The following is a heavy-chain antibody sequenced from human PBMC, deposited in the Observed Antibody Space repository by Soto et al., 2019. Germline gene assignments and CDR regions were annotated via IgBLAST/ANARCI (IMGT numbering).Heavy chain of an antibody. D-gene: IGHD5-12*01. CDR2: IIPIFGTA. CDR1: GGTFSSYA. CDR3: ARDSGDIVATIPAFDI. Sequence: SVKVSCKASGGTFSSYAISWVRQAPGQGLEWMGGIIPIFGTANYAQKFQGRVTINADESTGTAYMELSSLRSEDTAVYYCARDSGDIVATIPAFDIWGQGTMVTVSS. J-gene: IGHJ3*02. V-gene: IGHV1-69*13.